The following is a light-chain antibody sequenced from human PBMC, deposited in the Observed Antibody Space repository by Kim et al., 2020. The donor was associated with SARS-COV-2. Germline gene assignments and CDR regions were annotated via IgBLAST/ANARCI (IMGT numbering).Light chain of an antibody. V-gene: IGLV3-19*01. CDR2: GKN. Sequence: SSELTQDPAVSVALGQTVRITCQGDSLRTYYTTWFQQKPGQAPIVVFYGKNNRPSGIPDRFYGSSSGNTASLTITATQAGDEADYYCNSRDNNDNVLFGG. CDR1: SLRTYY. CDR3: NSRDNNDNVL. J-gene: IGLJ2*01.